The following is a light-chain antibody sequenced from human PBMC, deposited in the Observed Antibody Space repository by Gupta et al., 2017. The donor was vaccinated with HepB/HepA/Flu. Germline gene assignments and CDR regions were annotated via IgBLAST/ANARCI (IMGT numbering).Light chain of an antibody. CDR2: DVT. V-gene: IGLV2-8*01. CDR3: SSYVGTNPVI. Sequence: QSALTQPPSAPGSPGLSGPIPCTAPSSDVGGYNYVSWYQQHPGKVTKLMIYDVTKRPAGVPDRFSGYKSGNTASLTVSGLHAEDEADYCSSSYVGTNPVIFGGGTKLTVL. J-gene: IGLJ2*01. CDR1: SSDVGGYNY.